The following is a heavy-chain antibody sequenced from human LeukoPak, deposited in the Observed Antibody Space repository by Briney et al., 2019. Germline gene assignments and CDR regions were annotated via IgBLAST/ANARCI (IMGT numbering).Heavy chain of an antibody. CDR3: ARLEPVAMRYFFDY. CDR2: IDPGDSDT. D-gene: IGHD2-2*01. Sequence: GESLKISCKGSGYSFTNYWIGWVRQKPGKGLEWMGMIDPGDSDTRDSPSFQGQVTISVDKSISTAFLQWSTLKASDTAMYYCARLEPVAMRYFFDYWGQGTQVTVSS. V-gene: IGHV5-51*01. J-gene: IGHJ4*02. CDR1: GYSFTNYW.